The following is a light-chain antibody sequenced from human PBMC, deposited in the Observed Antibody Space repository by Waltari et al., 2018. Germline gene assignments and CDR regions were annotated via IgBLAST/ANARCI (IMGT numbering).Light chain of an antibody. CDR3: SSYAGSNNVR. CDR1: SSYVGGYYY. Sequence: QSALTQPPSASGSPGQPVTISCTGTSSYVGGYYYVSWYQQHPGKAPKLMIYEVSKRPAGVPARFSGTKSVNTAFLTVSGLQAGDEAAYYCSSYAGSNNVRFGGVTKLTVL. J-gene: IGLJ2*01. V-gene: IGLV2-8*01. CDR2: EVS.